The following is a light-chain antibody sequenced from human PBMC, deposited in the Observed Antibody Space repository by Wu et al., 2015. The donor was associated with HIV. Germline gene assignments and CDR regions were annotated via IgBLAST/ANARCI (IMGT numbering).Light chain of an antibody. Sequence: EIVLTQSPGTLSLSPGGRATLSCRASQSVTSNYLAWFQQKPGQAPRLLIYGASSRATGIPDRFSGSGSGTDFTLTISRLEPEDFAVYYCQQYGSLQGWTFGQGTKVEIK. CDR2: GAS. CDR1: QSVTSNY. V-gene: IGKV3-20*01. CDR3: QQYGSLQGWT. J-gene: IGKJ1*01.